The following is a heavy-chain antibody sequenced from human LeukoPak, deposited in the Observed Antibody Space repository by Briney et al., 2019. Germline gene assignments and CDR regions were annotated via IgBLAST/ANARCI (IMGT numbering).Heavy chain of an antibody. Sequence: GASVKVSCKASGYTFTSYDINWVRQATGQGLEWMGWMNPNSGNTGYAQKFQGRVTMTRNTSISTAYMELSSLRSEDTAVYYCARTRLRYFDWLEKKFDPWGQGTLVTVSS. V-gene: IGHV1-8*02. CDR3: ARTRLRYFDWLEKKFDP. CDR2: MNPNSGNT. CDR1: GYTFTSYD. J-gene: IGHJ5*02. D-gene: IGHD3-9*01.